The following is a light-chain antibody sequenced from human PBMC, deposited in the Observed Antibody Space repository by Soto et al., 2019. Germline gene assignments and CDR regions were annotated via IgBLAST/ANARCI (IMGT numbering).Light chain of an antibody. J-gene: IGLJ3*02. CDR3: AAWDDSLSGPHWV. Sequence: QSVLTQPPSASGTPGQRVTISCSGSNSNIGRNTVNWYQQLPGTAPKLLIYKNNQRPSGVPDRFSGSKSGTSASLAISGLQSKDEADYYCAAWDDSLSGPHWVFGGGTKLTVL. CDR2: KNN. V-gene: IGLV1-44*01. CDR1: NSNIGRNT.